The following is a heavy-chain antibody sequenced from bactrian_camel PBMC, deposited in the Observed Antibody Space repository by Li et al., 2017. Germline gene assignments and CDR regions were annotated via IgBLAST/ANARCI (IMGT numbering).Heavy chain of an antibody. CDR3: AADAVVCTLRASSYKY. Sequence: HVQLVESGGGLVQPGGSLRLSCAVSGFTFSKYWMNWVRQAPGKGLEWVSTINPSPSTAYYADSLKGRFTVSQDNAKNTLYLQMNRLEPEDSAMYYCAADAVVCTLRASSYKYWGQGTQVTVS. J-gene: IGHJ4*01. CDR2: INPSPSTA. V-gene: IGHV3S1*01. CDR1: GFTFSKYW. D-gene: IGHD5*01.